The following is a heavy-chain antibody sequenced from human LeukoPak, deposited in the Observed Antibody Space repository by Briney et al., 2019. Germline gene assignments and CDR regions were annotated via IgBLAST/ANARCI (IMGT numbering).Heavy chain of an antibody. D-gene: IGHD6-13*01. J-gene: IGHJ1*01. Sequence: GGSLRLSCAASGFTFSSYGMHWVRQAPGKGLEWVADISYDGSNKYYADSVKGRFTISRDNSKNTLYLQMNSLRAEDTAVYDCENGYHYTSNLYVHFQHWGQGTLVTVSS. CDR3: ENGYHYTSNLYVHFQH. CDR2: ISYDGSNK. V-gene: IGHV3-30*18. CDR1: GFTFSSYG.